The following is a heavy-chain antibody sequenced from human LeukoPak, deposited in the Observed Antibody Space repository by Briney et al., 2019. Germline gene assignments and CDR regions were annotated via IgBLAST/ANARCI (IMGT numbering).Heavy chain of an antibody. CDR2: INTDGSKT. Sequence: GGSLRLSCVASGFTFSSYWMYWVRQVPGKGLLWVSRINTDGSKTNYADSVKGRFTISRDNAKNTLYLQMNSLRAEDIAVYYCARYNWKDGVYWGQGTLVTVSS. CDR1: GFTFSSYW. V-gene: IGHV3-74*01. CDR3: ARYNWKDGVY. J-gene: IGHJ4*02. D-gene: IGHD1-20*01.